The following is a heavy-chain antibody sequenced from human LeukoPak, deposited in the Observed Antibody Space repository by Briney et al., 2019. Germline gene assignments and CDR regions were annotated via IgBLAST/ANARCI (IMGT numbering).Heavy chain of an antibody. CDR2: ISSSSSHI. J-gene: IGHJ3*02. CDR3: ARASTAYYFGSGSFYNRVEAFDI. CDR1: GFTFSSYS. Sequence: GGSLRLSCAASGFTFSSYSMNCVRQAPGKGLEWVSSISSSSSHIYYADSVKGRFTISRDNAKNSLYLQMNSLRVEDTAVYYCARASTAYYFGSGSFYNRVEAFDIWGQGTMVTVSS. D-gene: IGHD3-10*01. V-gene: IGHV3-21*01.